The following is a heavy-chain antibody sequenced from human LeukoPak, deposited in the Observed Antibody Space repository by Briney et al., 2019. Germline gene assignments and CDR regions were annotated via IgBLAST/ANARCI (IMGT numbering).Heavy chain of an antibody. Sequence: SETLSLTCAVSGYSISSGDYWGWIRHPPGKVLEWIGSIYDSRSTYYNPSLKSRFTISVDTSKNQFYLKLSSVTAADTSVYYCASTVVVAPAASPGVHYHYMDVWGKGTTVTVSS. CDR3: ASTVVVAPAASPGVHYHYMDV. CDR1: GYSISSGDY. J-gene: IGHJ6*03. D-gene: IGHD2-2*01. CDR2: IYDSRST. V-gene: IGHV4-38-2*01.